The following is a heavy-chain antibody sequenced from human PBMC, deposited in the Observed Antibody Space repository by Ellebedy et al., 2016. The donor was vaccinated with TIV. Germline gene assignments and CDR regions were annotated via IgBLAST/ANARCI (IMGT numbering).Heavy chain of an antibody. CDR1: GGSFSGYY. J-gene: IGHJ3*02. CDR2: INHSGST. D-gene: IGHD3-16*02. CDR3: ARGVWGSYRFDAFDI. Sequence: GSLRLSXAVYGGSFSGYYWSWIRQPPGKGLEWIGEINHSGSTNYNPSLKSRVTISVDTSKNQFSLKLSSVTAADTAVYYCARGVWGSYRFDAFDIWGQGTMVTVSS. V-gene: IGHV4-34*01.